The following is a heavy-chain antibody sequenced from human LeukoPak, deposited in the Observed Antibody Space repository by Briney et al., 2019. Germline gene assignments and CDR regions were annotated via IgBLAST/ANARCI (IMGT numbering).Heavy chain of an antibody. Sequence: GGSLRLSCAASELTFSNYAIHWVRQAPGKGLEWVTVISYDGSNTYYADSVKGRFTISRDNSKNTLYLQMNSLRAEDTAVYYCARGGSYSGNWFDPWGQGTLVTVSS. CDR2: ISYDGSNT. V-gene: IGHV3-30*04. D-gene: IGHD1-26*01. J-gene: IGHJ5*02. CDR3: ARGGSYSGNWFDP. CDR1: ELTFSNYA.